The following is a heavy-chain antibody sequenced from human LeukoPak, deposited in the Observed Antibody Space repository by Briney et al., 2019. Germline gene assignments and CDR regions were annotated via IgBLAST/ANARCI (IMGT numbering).Heavy chain of an antibody. J-gene: IGHJ4*02. D-gene: IGHD5-18*01. V-gene: IGHV4-39*01. CDR1: GGSISSSNYY. CDR3: ASRGYTYGPLD. Sequence: PSETLSLTCTVSGGSISSSNYYWGWIRQPPGKGLEWIGSIYYSGSTYYNASLKSRVTISVDTSKKQFSLTLTSATAADTAVYYCASRGYTYGPLDWGQGTLVSVSS. CDR2: IYYSGST.